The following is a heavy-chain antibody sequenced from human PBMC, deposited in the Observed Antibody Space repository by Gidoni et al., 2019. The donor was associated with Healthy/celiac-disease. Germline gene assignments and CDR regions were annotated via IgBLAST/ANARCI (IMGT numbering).Heavy chain of an antibody. J-gene: IGHJ4*02. V-gene: IGHV1-69*01. D-gene: IGHD3-10*01. CDR2: IIPIFGTA. Sequence: QVQLVQSGAEVKKPGSSVKVSCKASGGTFSSYAISWVRQAPGQGLEWMGGIIPIFGTANYAQKFQGRVTITADESTSTAYMELSSLRSEDTAVYYCARDPVPLWSPSYYFDYWGQGTLVTVSS. CDR1: GGTFSSYA. CDR3: ARDPVPLWSPSYYFDY.